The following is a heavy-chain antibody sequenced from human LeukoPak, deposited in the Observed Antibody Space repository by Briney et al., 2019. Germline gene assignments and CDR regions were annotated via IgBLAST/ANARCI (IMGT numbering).Heavy chain of an antibody. CDR2: INGAGGAT. Sequence: QTGGSLRLSCAASGFTFSSYEMNWVRQAPGKGLEWVSVINGAGGATYYADSVKGRFAISRDNSKNTLYLQINSLTAEDTAVYYCARAPGSSVSIAARPYYFDYWGQGALVTVSS. CDR3: ARAPGSSVSIAARPYYFDY. CDR1: GFTFSSYE. D-gene: IGHD6-6*01. J-gene: IGHJ4*02. V-gene: IGHV3-23*01.